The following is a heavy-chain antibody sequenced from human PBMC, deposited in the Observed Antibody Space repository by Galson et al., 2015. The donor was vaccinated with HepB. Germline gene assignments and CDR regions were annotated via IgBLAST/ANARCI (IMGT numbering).Heavy chain of an antibody. CDR2: IKSKTDGGTT. D-gene: IGHD2-15*01. J-gene: IGHJ3*02. CDR3: TGQEGYCSGGSCYSGAFDI. Sequence: SLRLSCAASGFTFSNTWMNWVRQAPGKGLEWVGRIKSKTDGGTTDYAAPVKGRFTISRDDSKNTLYLQMNSLKTEDTAVYYCTGQEGYCSGGSCYSGAFDIWGQGTMVTVSS. CDR1: GFTFSNTW. V-gene: IGHV3-15*07.